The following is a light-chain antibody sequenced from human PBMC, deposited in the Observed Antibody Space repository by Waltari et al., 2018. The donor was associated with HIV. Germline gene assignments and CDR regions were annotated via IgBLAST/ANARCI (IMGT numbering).Light chain of an antibody. CDR2: DVS. V-gene: IGLV2-14*01. CDR1: SSDIGEYNY. Sequence: QSALTQPASVSGSPGQSITISCTGTSSDIGEYNYVSWFQHQPTNAPKLIIFDVSYRPSGVSNRFSGSKSGNPAALTISGLRPEDEADYYCSSYTTIYTGVFGGGTKLTVL. J-gene: IGLJ3*02. CDR3: SSYTTIYTGV.